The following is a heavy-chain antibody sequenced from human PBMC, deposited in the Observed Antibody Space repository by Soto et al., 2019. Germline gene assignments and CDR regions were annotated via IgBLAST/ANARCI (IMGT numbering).Heavy chain of an antibody. J-gene: IGHJ5*02. CDR1: GFTFSSYW. CDR3: ARVDFWSGYYPGP. Sequence: WGSLRLSCAASGFTFSSYWMHWVRQAPGKGLVWVSRINSDGSSTSYADSVKGRFTISRDNAKNTLYLQMNSLRAEDTAVYYCARVDFWSGYYPGPWGQGTLVTVSS. V-gene: IGHV3-74*01. CDR2: INSDGSST. D-gene: IGHD3-3*01.